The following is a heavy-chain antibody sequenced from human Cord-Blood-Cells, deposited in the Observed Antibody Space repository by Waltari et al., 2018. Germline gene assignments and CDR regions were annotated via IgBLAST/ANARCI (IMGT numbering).Heavy chain of an antibody. Sequence: EVQLVESGGGLVQPGGSLRLSCAASGFTFSSYWMSWVRPAPGKGLEWVANIKQDGSEKYYVDSVKGLFTISRDNAKNSLYLQMNSLRAEDTSVYYCARSYYDSSGYLDYWGQGTLVTVSS. D-gene: IGHD3-22*01. CDR1: GFTFSSYW. CDR3: ARSYYDSSGYLDY. CDR2: IKQDGSEK. J-gene: IGHJ4*02. V-gene: IGHV3-7*01.